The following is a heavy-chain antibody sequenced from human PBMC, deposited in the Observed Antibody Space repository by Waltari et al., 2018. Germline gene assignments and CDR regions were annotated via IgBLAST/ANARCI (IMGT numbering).Heavy chain of an antibody. D-gene: IGHD3-16*01. J-gene: IGHJ4*02. CDR1: GFTFSSYA. V-gene: IGHV3-23*01. CDR2: ISGSGGST. CDR3: AKVIFGGSDKQGGIDY. Sequence: EVQLLESGGGLVQPGGSLRLSCAASGFTFSSYAMSWVRQAPGKGLEWVSAISGSGGSTYYADSVKGRFTISRDNSKNTLYLQMNSLRAEDTAVYYCAKVIFGGSDKQGGIDYWGQGTLVTVSS.